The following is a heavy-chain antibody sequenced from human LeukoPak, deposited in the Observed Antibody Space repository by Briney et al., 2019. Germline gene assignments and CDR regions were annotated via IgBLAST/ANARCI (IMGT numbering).Heavy chain of an antibody. CDR3: ARGANFDY. V-gene: IGHV4-31*03. CDR2: IYYSGST. CDR1: GDSISSGGYS. Sequence: PSQTLSLTCTVSGDSISSGGYSWRWIRQHPGKGLEWIGYIYYSGSTYYNPSLKSRVTISVDTSKNQFSLKLSSVTAADTAVYYCARGANFDYWGQGTLVTVSS. J-gene: IGHJ4*02.